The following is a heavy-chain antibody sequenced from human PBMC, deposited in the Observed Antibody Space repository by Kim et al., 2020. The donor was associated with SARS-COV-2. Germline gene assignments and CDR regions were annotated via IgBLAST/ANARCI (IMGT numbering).Heavy chain of an antibody. D-gene: IGHD3-10*01. V-gene: IGHV5-51*01. J-gene: IGHJ3*02. Sequence: GESLKISCKGSGYSFTSYWIGWVRQMPGKGLEWMGIIYPGDSDTRYSPSFQGQVTISADKSISTAYLQWSSLKASDTAMYYCATPLMVRGVIAESGKDAFDIWGQGTMVTVSS. CDR3: ATPLMVRGVIAESGKDAFDI. CDR2: IYPGDSDT. CDR1: GYSFTSYW.